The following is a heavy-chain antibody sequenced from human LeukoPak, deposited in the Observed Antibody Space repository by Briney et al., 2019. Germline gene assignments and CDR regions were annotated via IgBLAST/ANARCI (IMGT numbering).Heavy chain of an antibody. CDR1: GFTFYDYA. V-gene: IGHV3-9*01. CDR2: ISGDSGRT. Sequence: GRSLRLSCVASGFTFYDYAMHWVRQGPGMGLEWVSGISGDSGRTDYADSVRGRFTISRDNAKNSQYLEMNTLIPEDRALYYCVKDRSYSSTCGFDMWGQGTMVTVSS. J-gene: IGHJ3*02. D-gene: IGHD6-13*01. CDR3: VKDRSYSSTCGFDM.